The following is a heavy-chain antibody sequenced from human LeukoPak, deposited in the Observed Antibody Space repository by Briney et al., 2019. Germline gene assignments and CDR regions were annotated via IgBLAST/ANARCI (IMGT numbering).Heavy chain of an antibody. Sequence: GASVKVSCKASGYTFTNYAIHWVRQAPGQRLEWMGWINSGNGNTKYSLEFQGRVAITRDTSASTAYMHLSSLRSDDTALYYCAREWWSSGDSHYSHWGQGTLVTVSS. CDR2: INSGNGNT. CDR3: AREWWSSGDSHYSH. D-gene: IGHD2-15*01. J-gene: IGHJ4*02. V-gene: IGHV1-3*01. CDR1: GYTFTNYA.